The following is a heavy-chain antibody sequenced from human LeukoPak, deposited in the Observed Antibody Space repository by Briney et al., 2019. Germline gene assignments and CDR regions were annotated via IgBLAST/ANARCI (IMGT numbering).Heavy chain of an antibody. CDR2: INSDGSST. CDR1: GFTFSSYW. V-gene: IGHV3-74*01. Sequence: GGSLRLSCAASGFTFSSYWMHWVRQAPGKGLVWVSRINSDGSSTSYADSVKGRFTISRDNAKNTLYLQMNSLRAEDTAVYYCARGPRESDIAAARRLDYWGQGTLVTVSS. J-gene: IGHJ4*02. CDR3: ARGPRESDIAAARRLDY. D-gene: IGHD6-13*01.